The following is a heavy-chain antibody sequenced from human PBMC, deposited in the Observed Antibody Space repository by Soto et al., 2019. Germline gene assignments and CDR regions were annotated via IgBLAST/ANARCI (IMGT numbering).Heavy chain of an antibody. CDR2: IYYSGNT. CDR3: ARGRGYSHGRIAY. CDR1: GGSISSYY. Sequence: PSETLSLACTVSGGSISSYYWSWIRQPPGKGLEWIGYIYYSGNTNYNPSLKSRVTISADTSKNQISLKVNSVTAADMAVYYCARGRGYSHGRIAYWGQGTLVTVSS. V-gene: IGHV4-59*01. D-gene: IGHD5-18*01. J-gene: IGHJ4*02.